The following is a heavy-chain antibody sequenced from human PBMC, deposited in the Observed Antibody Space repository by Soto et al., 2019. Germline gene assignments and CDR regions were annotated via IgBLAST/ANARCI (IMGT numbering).Heavy chain of an antibody. CDR1: GFTFSRYW. V-gene: IGHV3-7*01. CDR2: IKQDGSEI. J-gene: IGHJ4*02. CDR3: ARDPVCSGDSCYDY. D-gene: IGHD2-15*01. Sequence: GGSLRLSCAASGFTFSRYWMTWVRQAPGKGLEWVANIKQDGSEIYYVDSVKGRFTISRDNAENSLYLQMNSLRAEDTAVYYCARDPVCSGDSCYDYWGQETLVAVSS.